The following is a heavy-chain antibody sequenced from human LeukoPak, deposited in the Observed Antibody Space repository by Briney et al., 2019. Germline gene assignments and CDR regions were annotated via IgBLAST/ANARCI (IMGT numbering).Heavy chain of an antibody. CDR2: IYYSGST. Sequence: SQTLSLTCTVSGGSISSGDYYWSWIRQPPGKGLEWIGYIYYSGSTYYNPSLKSRVTISVDTSKNQFSLKLSSVTAADTAVYYCARDHLVGYCSSTSCPLPFGELLWCAFDIWGQGTMVTVSS. CDR3: ARDHLVGYCSSTSCPLPFGELLWCAFDI. D-gene: IGHD2-2*01. J-gene: IGHJ3*02. CDR1: GGSISSGDYY. V-gene: IGHV4-30-4*01.